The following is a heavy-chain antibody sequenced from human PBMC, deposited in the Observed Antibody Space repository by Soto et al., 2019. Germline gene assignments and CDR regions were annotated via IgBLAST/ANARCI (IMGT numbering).Heavy chain of an antibody. V-gene: IGHV4-30-2*01. CDR3: AIEACSSTSCCFDY. Sequence: QLQLQESGSGLVKPSQTLSLTCAVSGGSLSSGGYSWSWIRQPPGKGLEWIGYIYHSGSTYYNPSLKSRVTISVDRSKNQFSLKLSSVTAEDTAVYYCAIEACSSTSCCFDYWGQGTLVTVSS. CDR1: GGSLSSGGYS. D-gene: IGHD2-2*01. CDR2: IYHSGST. J-gene: IGHJ4*02.